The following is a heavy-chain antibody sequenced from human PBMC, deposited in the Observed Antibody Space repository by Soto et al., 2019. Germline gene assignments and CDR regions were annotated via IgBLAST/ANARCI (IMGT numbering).Heavy chain of an antibody. CDR2: IYYSGST. Sequence: SETLSLTCTVSGGSISSSSYYWGWIRQPPGKGLEWIGSIYYSGSTYYNPSLKSRVTISVDTSKNQFSLKLSSVTAADTAVYYCARLHGYSSSWYPVDYYYYGMDVWGQGTTVTVSS. D-gene: IGHD6-13*01. CDR1: GGSISSSSYY. J-gene: IGHJ6*02. CDR3: ARLHGYSSSWYPVDYYYYGMDV. V-gene: IGHV4-39*01.